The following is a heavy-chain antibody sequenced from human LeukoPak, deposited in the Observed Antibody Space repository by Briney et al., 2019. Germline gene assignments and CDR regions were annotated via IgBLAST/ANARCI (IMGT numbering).Heavy chain of an antibody. Sequence: GWSLRLSCAASGFTFDNYAMHRVRQTPGKGLEWVSGISWDSGSINYADSVKGRFTISRDNAKNSLFLQMNSLRTEDTALYYCARDIFSVAGPDLDCWGQGTQVTVSS. CDR1: GFTFDNYA. CDR2: ISWDSGSI. V-gene: IGHV3-9*01. D-gene: IGHD6-19*01. J-gene: IGHJ4*02. CDR3: ARDIFSVAGPDLDC.